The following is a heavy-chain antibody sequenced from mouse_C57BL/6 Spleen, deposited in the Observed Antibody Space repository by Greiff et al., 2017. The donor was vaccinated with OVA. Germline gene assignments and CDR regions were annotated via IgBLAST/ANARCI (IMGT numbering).Heavy chain of an antibody. V-gene: IGHV2-9-1*01. CDR1: GFSLTSYA. Sequence: VKLVESGPGLVAPSQSLSITCTVSGFSLTSYAISWVRQPPGKGLEWLGVIWTGGGTNYNSALKSRLSISKDNSKSQVFLKMNSLQTDDTARYYCARGYGNYPYYAMDYWGQGTSVTVSS. CDR2: IWTGGGT. J-gene: IGHJ4*01. D-gene: IGHD2-1*01. CDR3: ARGYGNYPYYAMDY.